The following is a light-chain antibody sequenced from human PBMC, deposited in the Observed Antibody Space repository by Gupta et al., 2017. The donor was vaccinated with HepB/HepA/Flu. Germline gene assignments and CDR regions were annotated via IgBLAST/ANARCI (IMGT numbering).Light chain of an antibody. J-gene: IGLJ3*02. CDR3: QSYDSSLRGWL. V-gene: IGLV1-40*01. CDR2: SRN. Sequence: QSVLTQPPSMSGAPGQTVTISCTGSGSNIGAGYDVHWYQQLPGTAPKVVIYSRNNRPTGVPDRFSGSKSGTSASLAITGLQAEDVADYYCQSYDSSLRGWLFGGGTKLTVL. CDR1: GSNIGAGYD.